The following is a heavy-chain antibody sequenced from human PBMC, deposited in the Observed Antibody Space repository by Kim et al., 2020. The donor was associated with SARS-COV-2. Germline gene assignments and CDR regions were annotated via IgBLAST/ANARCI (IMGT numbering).Heavy chain of an antibody. V-gene: IGHV1-8*01. D-gene: IGHD3-10*01. Sequence: QKFQSRVTMTRNTSRSTAYMELSSLRSEDTAVYYCARGPHYGSGSSYFDYWGQGTLVTVSS. CDR3: ARGPHYGSGSSYFDY. J-gene: IGHJ4*02.